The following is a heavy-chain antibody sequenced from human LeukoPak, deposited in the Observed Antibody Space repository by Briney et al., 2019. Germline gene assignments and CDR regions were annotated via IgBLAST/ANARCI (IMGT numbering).Heavy chain of an antibody. CDR1: GGTFSSYA. CDR2: IIPIFGTA. D-gene: IGHD1/OR15-1a*01. V-gene: IGHV1-69*13. J-gene: IGHJ5*02. Sequence: SVKVSCKASGGTFSSYAISWVRQAPGQGLEWMGGIIPIFGTANYAQKFQGRVTITADESTSTAYMELSSLRSEDTAVYYCAKDQNSRLSQWFDPWGQGTLVTVSS. CDR3: AKDQNSRLSQWFDP.